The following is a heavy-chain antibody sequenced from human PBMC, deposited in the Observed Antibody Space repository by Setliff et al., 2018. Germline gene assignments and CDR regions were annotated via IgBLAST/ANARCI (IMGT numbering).Heavy chain of an antibody. CDR3: ARGLGYCSSTSCLSYGMDV. J-gene: IGHJ6*02. CDR1: GYTFTSYA. D-gene: IGHD2-2*01. Sequence: VASVKVSCKASGYTFTSYAMHWVRQAPGQRLEWMGWINAGNGNTKYSQKFQGRVTITRDTSASTAYMELSSLRSEDTAVYYCARGLGYCSSTSCLSYGMDVWGQGTTVTVSS. V-gene: IGHV1-3*01. CDR2: INAGNGNT.